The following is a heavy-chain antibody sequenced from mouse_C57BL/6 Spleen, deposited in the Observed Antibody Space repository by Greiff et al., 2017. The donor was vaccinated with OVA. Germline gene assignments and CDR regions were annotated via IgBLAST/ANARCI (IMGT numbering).Heavy chain of an antibody. CDR1: GFTFSDYY. CDR2: INYDGSST. Sequence: EVKLMESEGGLVQPGSSMKLSCTASGFTFSDYYMAWVRQVPEKGLEWVANINYDGSSTYYLDSLKSRFIISRDNAKNILYLQMSSLKSEDTATYYCAREGGFYYGNYGYFDVWGTGTTVTVSS. V-gene: IGHV5-16*01. J-gene: IGHJ1*03. D-gene: IGHD2-1*01. CDR3: AREGGFYYGNYGYFDV.